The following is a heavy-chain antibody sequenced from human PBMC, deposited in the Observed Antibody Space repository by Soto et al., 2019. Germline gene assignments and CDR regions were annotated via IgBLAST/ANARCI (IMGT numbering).Heavy chain of an antibody. V-gene: IGHV3-30-3*01. J-gene: IGHJ5*02. CDR3: ARDTSARRTYYYDTSDTS. CDR1: GFAFSSYA. D-gene: IGHD3-22*01. Sequence: QVQWVESGGGVVHPGKSLRLSCAGSGFAFSSYAFHWVRQAPGKGLEWVAVISDDGTKKYYADYVKGRFIISRHNYKDTLYLEMNSLRIEDTAVYYCARDTSARRTYYYDTSDTSWGQGTLVPVSS. CDR2: ISDDGTKK.